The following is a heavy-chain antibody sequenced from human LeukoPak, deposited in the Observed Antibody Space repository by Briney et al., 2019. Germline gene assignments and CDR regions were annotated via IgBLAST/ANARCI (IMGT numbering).Heavy chain of an antibody. V-gene: IGHV1-69*13. CDR3: ARDQGEVVPAALYYYYYGMDV. CDR2: IIPIFGTA. CDR1: GGTFSSYA. J-gene: IGHJ6*02. D-gene: IGHD2-2*01. Sequence: SVKVSCKASGGTFSSYAISWVRQAPGQGLEWMGGIIPIFGTANYAQKFQGRVTITADESTSTAYMGLSSLRSEDTAVYYCARDQGEVVPAALYYYYYGMDVWGQGTTVTVSS.